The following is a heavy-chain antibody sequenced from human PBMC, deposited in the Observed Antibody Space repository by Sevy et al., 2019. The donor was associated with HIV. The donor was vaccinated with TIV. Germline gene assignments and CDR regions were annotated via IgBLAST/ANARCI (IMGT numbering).Heavy chain of an antibody. CDR3: ARQGGIVDRAFDY. V-gene: IGHV4-39*01. D-gene: IGHD2-21*01. Sequence: SETLSLICTVSGGSISASNYDWGWIRQSPGMGLEWIGSMFYSGTTYFNPSLKSRVTISVGTSKNQFSLKLNSVTAADTAVYYCARQGGIVDRAFDYWGQGTLVTVSS. CDR2: MFYSGTT. J-gene: IGHJ4*02. CDR1: GGSISASNYD.